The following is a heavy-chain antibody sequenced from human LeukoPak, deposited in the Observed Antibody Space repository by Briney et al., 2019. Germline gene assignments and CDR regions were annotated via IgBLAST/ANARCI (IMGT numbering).Heavy chain of an antibody. V-gene: IGHV3-30-3*01. D-gene: IGHD2-15*01. CDR1: GFTFSSYA. CDR2: ISYDGSNK. CDR3: AKVKSGGWHYYGMDV. J-gene: IGHJ6*02. Sequence: GGSLRLSCAASGFTFSSYAMHWVRQAPGKGLEWVAVISYDGSNKYYADSVKGRFTISRDNSKNTLYLQMNSLRAEDTAVYYCAKVKSGGWHYYGMDVWGQGTTVTVSS.